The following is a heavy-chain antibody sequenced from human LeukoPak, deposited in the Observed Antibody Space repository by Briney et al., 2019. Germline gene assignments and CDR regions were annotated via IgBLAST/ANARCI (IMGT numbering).Heavy chain of an antibody. CDR2: IYTSGST. D-gene: IGHD5-24*01. CDR3: ARVTDVYNPDLDY. Sequence: PSQTLSLTCSVSGGSISSSNYYWSWIRQPAGKGLEWIGRIYTSGSTNYNPSLRSRVTISVDKSKDQFSLKLSSVTAADTAMYYCARVTDVYNPDLDYWGQGTLVTVSS. J-gene: IGHJ4*02. V-gene: IGHV4-61*02. CDR1: GGSISSSNYY.